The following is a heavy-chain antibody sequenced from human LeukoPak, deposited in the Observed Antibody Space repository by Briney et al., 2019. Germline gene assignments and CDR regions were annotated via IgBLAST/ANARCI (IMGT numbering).Heavy chain of an antibody. Sequence: SETLSLTCTVSGGSISSSSYYWGWIRQPPGKGLEWIGSIYYSGSTYYNPSLKSRVTISVDTSKNQFSLKLSSVTAADTAVCYCARELAEIAAAIRGYYYYYMDVWGKGTTVTVSS. D-gene: IGHD6-13*01. CDR2: IYYSGST. CDR3: ARELAEIAAAIRGYYYYYMDV. J-gene: IGHJ6*03. V-gene: IGHV4-39*01. CDR1: GGSISSSSYY.